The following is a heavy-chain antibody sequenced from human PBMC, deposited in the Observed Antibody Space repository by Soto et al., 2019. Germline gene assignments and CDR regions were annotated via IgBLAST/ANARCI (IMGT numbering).Heavy chain of an antibody. CDR2: IIPIFGTA. J-gene: IGHJ6*02. CDR1: GGTFSSYA. Sequence: GASVKVSCKASGGTFSSYAISWVRQAPGQGLEWMGGIIPIFGTANYAQRFQGRVTITADESTSTAYMELSSLRSEDTAVYYCERAKEPEPTIFGVVLETYYYYYGMDVWGQGTTVTVSS. CDR3: ERAKEPEPTIFGVVLETYYYYYGMDV. D-gene: IGHD3-3*01. V-gene: IGHV1-69*13.